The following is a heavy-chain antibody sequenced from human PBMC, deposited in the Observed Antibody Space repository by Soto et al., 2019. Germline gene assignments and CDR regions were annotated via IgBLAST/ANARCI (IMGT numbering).Heavy chain of an antibody. V-gene: IGHV3-33*01. D-gene: IGHD3-10*02. CDR1: GFPFSSYA. CDR3: ARDLSMSGHAFDM. Sequence: QVQVVESGGGVVQPGRSLRLSCAASGFPFSSYAMHWVRQAPGKGLEWVAIIWYDENKKYYVDSVKGRFTISRDNSKNMLYLQMDSLRVEDTAVYYCARDLSMSGHAFDMWGQGTKVTVAS. CDR2: IWYDENKK. J-gene: IGHJ3*02.